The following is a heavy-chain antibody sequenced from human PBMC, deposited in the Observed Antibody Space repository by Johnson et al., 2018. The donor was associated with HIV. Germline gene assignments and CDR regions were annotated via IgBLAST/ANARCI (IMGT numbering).Heavy chain of an antibody. J-gene: IGHJ3*02. Sequence: QVHLVESGGGVVQPGRSLRLSCAASGFTFNSYGMHWVRQAPGKGLEWVAVIWYDGSNKYYADSVKGRFTISRDNSKNTLYLQMNSLRAEDTAVYFCASQVRGLRLGVDAFDIWGQGTMVTVSS. CDR3: ASQVRGLRLGVDAFDI. D-gene: IGHD3-16*01. V-gene: IGHV3-33*01. CDR1: GFTFNSYG. CDR2: IWYDGSNK.